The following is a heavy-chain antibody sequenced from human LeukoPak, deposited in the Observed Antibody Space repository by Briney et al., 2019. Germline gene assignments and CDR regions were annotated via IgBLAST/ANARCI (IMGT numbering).Heavy chain of an antibody. CDR3: ATSVNSSGSYLSYWYFDL. D-gene: IGHD3-22*01. CDR2: IYPGDSDT. J-gene: IGHJ2*01. CDR1: GYSFTSYW. V-gene: IGHV5-51*01. Sequence: GEPLKISFKGSGYSFTSYWIGWVRQMPGKGLEWMGIIYPGDSDTRYSPSFQGQVTISADKSISTAYLQWSSLKASDTAMYYCATSVNSSGSYLSYWYFDLWGRGTLVTVSS.